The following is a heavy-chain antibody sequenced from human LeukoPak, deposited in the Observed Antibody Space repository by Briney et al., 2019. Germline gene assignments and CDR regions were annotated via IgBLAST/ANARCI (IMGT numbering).Heavy chain of an antibody. V-gene: IGHV4-38-2*02. CDR3: ARVEYYDILTSWYFDL. D-gene: IGHD3-9*01. Sequence: PSETLSLTCTVSGYSISSGYYWGWIRQPPGKGLEWIGSIYHSGSTYYNPSLKSRVTISVDTSKNQFSLKLSSVTAADTAVYYCARVEYYDILTSWYFDLWGRGTLVTVSS. J-gene: IGHJ2*01. CDR1: GYSISSGYY. CDR2: IYHSGST.